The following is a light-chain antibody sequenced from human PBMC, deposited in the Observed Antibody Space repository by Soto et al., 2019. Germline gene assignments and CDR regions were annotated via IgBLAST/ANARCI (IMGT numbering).Light chain of an antibody. CDR3: SSYTSSSPRV. CDR2: DVS. V-gene: IGLV2-14*01. CDR1: SSDVGGYNY. J-gene: IGLJ1*01. Sequence: VLTQPASVSGSPGQSITISCTGTSSDVGGYNYVSWYQQHPGKAPKLMIYDVSNRPSGVSNRFSGSKSGNTASLTISGLQAEDEADYYCSSYTSSSPRVFGTGTKVTVL.